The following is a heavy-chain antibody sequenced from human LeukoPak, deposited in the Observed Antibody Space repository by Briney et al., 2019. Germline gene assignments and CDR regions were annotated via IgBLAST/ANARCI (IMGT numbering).Heavy chain of an antibody. V-gene: IGHV3-20*04. D-gene: IGHD6-13*01. CDR3: ARLSYSSSFKSNAFDI. J-gene: IGHJ3*02. CDR2: INWNGGST. Sequence: GGSLRLSCAASGFTFDDYGMSWVRQAPGKGLEWVSGINWNGGSTGYADSVKGRFTISRDNAKNSLYLQMNSLGAEDTALYYCARLSYSSSFKSNAFDIWGQGTMVTVSS. CDR1: GFTFDDYG.